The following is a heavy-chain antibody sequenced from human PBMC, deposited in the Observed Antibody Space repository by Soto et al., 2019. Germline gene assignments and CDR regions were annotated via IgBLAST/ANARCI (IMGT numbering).Heavy chain of an antibody. Sequence: SQTLSLTFAISRDSVSSNSGGWNWIRQSPSRGLEWLGRTYYRSKWSFDYALSVKGRVTIDPDTSKNQFSLHLDSLTPEDTAVYYCAGVTWLRGMDVWGQGTPVTVSS. V-gene: IGHV6-1*01. D-gene: IGHD3-16*02. CDR3: AGVTWLRGMDV. CDR1: RDSVSSNSGG. J-gene: IGHJ6*02. CDR2: TYYRSKWSF.